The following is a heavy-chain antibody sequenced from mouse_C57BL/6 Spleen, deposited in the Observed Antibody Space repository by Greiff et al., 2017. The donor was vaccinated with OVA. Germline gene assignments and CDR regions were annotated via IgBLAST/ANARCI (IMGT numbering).Heavy chain of an antibody. CDR2: IDPSDSYT. V-gene: IGHV1-69*01. J-gene: IGHJ3*01. CDR3: ARRDYYGSSFVEFAY. Sequence: QVQLQQPGAELVMPGASVKLSCKASGYTFTSYWMHWVTQRPGQGLEWIGEIDPSDSYTNYNQKFKGKSTLTVDKSSITAYMQLSSLTSEDSAVYYCARRDYYGSSFVEFAYWGQGTLVTVSA. D-gene: IGHD1-1*01. CDR1: GYTFTSYW.